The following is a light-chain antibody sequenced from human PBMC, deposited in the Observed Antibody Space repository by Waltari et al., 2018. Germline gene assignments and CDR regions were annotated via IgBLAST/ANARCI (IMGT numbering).Light chain of an antibody. CDR1: QSIGSD. V-gene: IGKV1-39*01. CDR3: QQSDSTPYT. Sequence: DIQMTQSPSSLSASVGDRVTITCRASQSIGSDLNWYQQKPGKTPKFLIYAASSLQSGVPSRFSGSGSGTDFTLTISSLRPEDFATYYCQQSDSTPYTFGQGTKLEIK. J-gene: IGKJ2*01. CDR2: AAS.